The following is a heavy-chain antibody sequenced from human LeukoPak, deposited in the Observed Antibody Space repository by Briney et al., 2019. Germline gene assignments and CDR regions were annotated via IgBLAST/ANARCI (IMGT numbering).Heavy chain of an antibody. V-gene: IGHV4-39*01. J-gene: IGHJ4*02. D-gene: IGHD3-10*01. CDR3: ARYVVYGSGKYYFDY. CDR1: GGSISNSNYY. CDR2: INYGGTT. Sequence: PSETLSLTCKVYGGSISNSNYYWSWIRQPPGKELECLASINYGGTTYYNPSLKSRVTISVDTSKNQYSLRLSSVTAADTAVYLCARYVVYGSGKYYFDYWGQGSLVTVSS.